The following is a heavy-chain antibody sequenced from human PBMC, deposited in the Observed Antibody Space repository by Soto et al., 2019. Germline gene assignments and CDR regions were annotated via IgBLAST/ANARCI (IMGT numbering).Heavy chain of an antibody. D-gene: IGHD4-17*01. CDR2: IGVGGDT. V-gene: IGHV3-13*01. Sequence: DMDWVRQVTGKGLEWVSSIGVGGDTYYAGSVKGRFTISRENAKNSFYLQMNSLRAEDTAVYYCARYFGDYSGNWFDPWGQGTLVTVSS. CDR1: D. CDR3: ARYFGDYSGNWFDP. J-gene: IGHJ5*02.